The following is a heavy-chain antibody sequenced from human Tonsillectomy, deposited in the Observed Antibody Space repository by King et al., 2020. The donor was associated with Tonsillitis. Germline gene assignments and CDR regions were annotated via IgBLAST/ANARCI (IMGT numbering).Heavy chain of an antibody. CDR3: ASGATLRRWLQLDWYFDL. CDR2: INSSGRTI. Sequence: VQLVESGGGLVQPGGSLRLSCAASGFTFSSYEMNWVRQAPGKGLGWVSYINSSGRTIYYANSVKGRFTISRENAKNSLYLQMNSLRAEDTAVYYCASGATLRRWLQLDWYFDLWGRGTLVTVSS. V-gene: IGHV3-48*03. CDR1: GFTFSSYE. J-gene: IGHJ2*01. D-gene: IGHD5-24*01.